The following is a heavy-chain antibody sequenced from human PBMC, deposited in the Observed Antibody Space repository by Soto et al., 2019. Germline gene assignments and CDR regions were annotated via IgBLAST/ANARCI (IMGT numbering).Heavy chain of an antibody. Sequence: SETLSLTCTVSGGSVSSGSYYWSWIRQPPGKGLEWIGYIYYSGSTNYNPSLKSRVTISVDTSKNQFSLKLSSVTAADTAVYYCARDTGGGHPFDYWGQGTLVTVSS. D-gene: IGHD2-8*02. CDR3: ARDTGGGHPFDY. CDR2: IYYSGST. CDR1: GGSVSSGSYY. J-gene: IGHJ4*02. V-gene: IGHV4-61*01.